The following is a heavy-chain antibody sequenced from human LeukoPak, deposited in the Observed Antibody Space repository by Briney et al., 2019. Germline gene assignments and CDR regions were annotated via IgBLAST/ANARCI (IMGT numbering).Heavy chain of an antibody. Sequence: HAGGSLRLSCAASGFTFSTYWMDWVRQAPGKGPLWVSHINGDGSTTNYADSVQARFTISRDNAKNTLYLQMNSLSAEDTAVYYCAEAASVRGVSYWGRGTLVTVSS. D-gene: IGHD3-10*01. V-gene: IGHV3-74*01. CDR1: GFTFSTYW. CDR3: AEAASVRGVSY. CDR2: INGDGSTT. J-gene: IGHJ4*02.